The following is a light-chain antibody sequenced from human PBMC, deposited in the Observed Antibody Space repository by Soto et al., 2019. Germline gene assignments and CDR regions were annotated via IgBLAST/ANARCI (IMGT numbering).Light chain of an antibody. J-gene: IGLJ2*01. CDR2: DVT. CDR3: CSYTSTTTPVL. V-gene: IGLV2-14*01. Sequence: QSVLTQPASVSGSLGQSITISCTGTSSDVGAHNYVSWYQQHPGKAPKLIIFDVTNRPSGVSNRFSGSKSGNTASLTISGLQADDEADYHCCSYTSTTTPVLFGGGTKLTVL. CDR1: SSDVGAHNY.